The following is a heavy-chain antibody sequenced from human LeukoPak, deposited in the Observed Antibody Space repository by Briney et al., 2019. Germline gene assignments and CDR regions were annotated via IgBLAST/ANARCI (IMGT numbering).Heavy chain of an antibody. D-gene: IGHD3-16*02. V-gene: IGHV4-34*01. CDR1: GGSFSGYY. CDR2: INHSGST. CDR3: ASAVRTLSDGYCFDY. Sequence: SETLSLTCAVYGGSFSGYYWSWIRQPPGKGLEWIGEINHSGSTNYNPSLKSRVTISVDTSKNQFSLKLSSVAAADTAVYYCASAVRTLSDGYCFDYWGQGTLVTVSS. J-gene: IGHJ4*02.